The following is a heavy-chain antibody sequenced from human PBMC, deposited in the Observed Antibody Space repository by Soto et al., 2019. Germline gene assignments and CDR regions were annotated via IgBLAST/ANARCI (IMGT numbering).Heavy chain of an antibody. J-gene: IGHJ6*02. CDR3: ARGAENQLLSRDYFYGMDV. D-gene: IGHD2-2*01. CDR1: GFTFNSHG. CDR2: ISHQGSNN. V-gene: IGHV3-30*03. Sequence: QVQLVEAGGGVVQPGRSLRLSCGASGFTFNSHGMHWVRQAPGKGLEWVAVISHQGSNNFYAESVKGRFTISRENSKNTLYLQMNSLRREDTAVYYCARGAENQLLSRDYFYGMDVWGQGTTVTVSS.